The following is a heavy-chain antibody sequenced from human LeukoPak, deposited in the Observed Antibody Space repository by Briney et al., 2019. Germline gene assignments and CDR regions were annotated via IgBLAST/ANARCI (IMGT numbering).Heavy chain of an antibody. D-gene: IGHD4-17*01. CDR1: GGTFSSYA. CDR3: ARTYGDYGELFFDY. CDR2: IIPIFGTA. J-gene: IGHJ4*02. V-gene: IGHV1-69*05. Sequence: SVKVSCKASGGTFSSYAISWVRRAPGQGHEWMGGIIPIFGTANYAQKFQGRVTITTDESTSTAYMELSSLRSEDTAVYYCARTYGDYGELFFDYWGQGTLVTVSS.